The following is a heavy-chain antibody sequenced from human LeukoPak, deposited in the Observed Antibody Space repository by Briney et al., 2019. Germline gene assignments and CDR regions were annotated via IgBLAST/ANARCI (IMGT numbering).Heavy chain of an antibody. J-gene: IGHJ1*01. CDR2: IYHSGST. CDR3: ARGTYYGSGTQTQYFQH. D-gene: IGHD3-10*01. Sequence: SGTLSLTCAVSGGSISSSNWWSWVRQPPGKGLEWIGEIYHSGSTNYNPSLKSRVTISVDKSKNQFSLKLSSVTAADTAVYYCARGTYYGSGTQTQYFQHWGQGTLVTVSS. CDR1: GGSISSSNW. V-gene: IGHV4-4*02.